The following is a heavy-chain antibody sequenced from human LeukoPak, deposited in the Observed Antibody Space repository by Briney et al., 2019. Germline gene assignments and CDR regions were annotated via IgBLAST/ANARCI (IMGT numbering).Heavy chain of an antibody. J-gene: IGHJ4*02. V-gene: IGHV4-59*08. CDR1: GGSISSYY. CDR3: ARLRSGYSGSYPDY. D-gene: IGHD1-26*01. Sequence: PSETLSLTCTVSGGSISSYYWSWIRQPPGKGLEWIGYIYYSGSTNYNPSLKSRVTISVDTSKNQFSLKLSSVTAADTAVYYCARLRSGYSGSYPDYWGQGTLVTVSS. CDR2: IYYSGST.